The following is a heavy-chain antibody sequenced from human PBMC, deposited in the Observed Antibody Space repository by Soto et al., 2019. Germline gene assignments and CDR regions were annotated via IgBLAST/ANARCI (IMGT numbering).Heavy chain of an antibody. CDR3: ARGPRVTATSFDY. CDR1: GYTFTSYD. V-gene: IGHV1-8*01. CDR2: MSPNSGHT. D-gene: IGHD2-15*01. J-gene: IGHJ4*02. Sequence: GASVKVSCKASGYTFTSYDINWVRQATGQGLEWMGWMSPNSGHTGYAQKFQGRVTMTRNTSISTAYMELSSPRSEDTAVYYCARGPRVTATSFDYWGQGTLVTVSS.